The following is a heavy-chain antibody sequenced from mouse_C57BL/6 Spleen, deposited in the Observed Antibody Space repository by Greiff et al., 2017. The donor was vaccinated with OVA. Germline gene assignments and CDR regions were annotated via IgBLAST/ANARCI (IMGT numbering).Heavy chain of an antibody. CDR1: GYTFTSYW. J-gene: IGHJ4*01. Sequence: QVHVKQSGAELVRPGSSVKLSCKASGYTFTSYWMHWVKQRPIQGLEWIGNIDPSDSETHYNQKFKDKATLTVDKSSSTAYMQLSSLTSEDSAVYYCARGGYYSGAMDDWGQGTSVTVSS. D-gene: IGHD1-1*01. CDR2: IDPSDSET. V-gene: IGHV1-52*01. CDR3: ARGGYYSGAMDD.